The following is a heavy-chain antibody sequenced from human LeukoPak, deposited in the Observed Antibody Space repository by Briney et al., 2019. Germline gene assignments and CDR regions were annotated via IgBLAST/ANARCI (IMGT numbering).Heavy chain of an antibody. J-gene: IGHJ5*02. Sequence: SETLSLTCTVSGGSISSYYWTWIRQPAGKGPEWIGRIYASGSTNYNPSLKSRVNMSVDTSKNQFSLKLNSVTAADTAVYYCARVTDPRYNWFDPWGQGTLVTVSS. CDR1: GGSISSYY. D-gene: IGHD2-21*02. CDR2: IYASGST. V-gene: IGHV4-4*07. CDR3: ARVTDPRYNWFDP.